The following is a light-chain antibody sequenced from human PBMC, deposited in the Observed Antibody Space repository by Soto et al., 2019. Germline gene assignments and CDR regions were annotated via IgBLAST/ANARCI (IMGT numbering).Light chain of an antibody. V-gene: IGKV3D-15*02. CDR1: QSVNSA. CDR3: LQYGDSPLT. Sequence: EIVLTQSPASPSVSPGQRASLSCRASQSVNSALAWYQQKPGQVPRLLIYGASTRATAVPDRFTGSGSGTDFALTISRLEPEDFGVYYCLQYGDSPLTSGPGTKVDIK. J-gene: IGKJ3*01. CDR2: GAS.